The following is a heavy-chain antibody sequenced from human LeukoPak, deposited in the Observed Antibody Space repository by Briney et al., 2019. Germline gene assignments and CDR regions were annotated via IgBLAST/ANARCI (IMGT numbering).Heavy chain of an antibody. D-gene: IGHD3/OR15-3a*01. V-gene: IGHV1-2*02. Sequence: GASVKVSCKASGYTFTGYYMHWVRQAPGQGLEWMGWINPNSGGTNYAQKFQGRVTMTRGTSITTAYMELNSLRSDDTAVYYCARSSGTYYSDYWAQGTLVTVSS. J-gene: IGHJ4*02. CDR3: ARSSGTYYSDY. CDR1: GYTFTGYY. CDR2: INPNSGGT.